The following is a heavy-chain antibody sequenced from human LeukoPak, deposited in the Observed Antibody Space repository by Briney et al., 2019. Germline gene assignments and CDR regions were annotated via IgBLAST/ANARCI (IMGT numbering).Heavy chain of an antibody. V-gene: IGHV4-34*01. J-gene: IGHJ1*01. D-gene: IGHD2-21*02. CDR1: GGSFSGYY. Sequence: PSETLSLTCAVYGGSFSGYYWSWIRQPPGKGLEWIGEINHSGSTNYNPTLKSRVTISVDTSKNQFSLKLSSVTAADTAVYYCARGLKFQACGGACSAYFQHWGQGTLVTVSS. CDR2: INHSGST. CDR3: ARGLKFQACGGACSAYFQH.